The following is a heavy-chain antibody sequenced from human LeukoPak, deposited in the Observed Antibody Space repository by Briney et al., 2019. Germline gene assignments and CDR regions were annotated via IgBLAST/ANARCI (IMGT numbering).Heavy chain of an antibody. D-gene: IGHD4-17*01. V-gene: IGHV4-39*01. CDR1: GGSISSSSYY. CDR2: IYYSGST. Sequence: SETLSLTCTVSGGSISSSSYYWGWIRQPPGKGLEWIGSIYYSGSTYYNPSLKSRVTIPVDTSKNQFSLKLSSVTAADTAVYYCASRSPTVTTLGYYYYYMDVWGKGTTVTVSS. CDR3: ASRSPTVTTLGYYYYYMDV. J-gene: IGHJ6*03.